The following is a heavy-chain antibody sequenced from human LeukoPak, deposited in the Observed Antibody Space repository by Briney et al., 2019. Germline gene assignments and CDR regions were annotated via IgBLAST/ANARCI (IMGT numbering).Heavy chain of an antibody. J-gene: IGHJ2*01. CDR1: GYSFTSYW. V-gene: IGHV5-51*03. CDR2: IYPGDSDT. Sequence: KPGESLKISCKGSGYSFTSYWIGWVRQMPGKGLEWMGIIYPGDSDTRYSPSFQGQGTISADKSISTAYLQWSSLKASDTAMYYCARLFGGYSSSWYFDLWCRGTLVTVSS. CDR3: ARLFGGYSSSWYFDL. D-gene: IGHD6-13*01.